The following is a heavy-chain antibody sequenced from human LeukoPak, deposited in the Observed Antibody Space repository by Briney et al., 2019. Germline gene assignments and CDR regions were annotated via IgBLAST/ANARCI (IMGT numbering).Heavy chain of an antibody. CDR2: ISSSSSYI. CDR1: GFTFSSYS. J-gene: IGHJ4*02. Sequence: PGGSLRLSCAASGFTFSSYSMNWVRQAPGKGLEWVSSISSSSSYIYYADSVKGRFTISRDNAKNSLYLQMNSLRAEDTAVYYCARSVCSGGSCYTPFDYWGQGTLVTVSS. CDR3: ARSVCSGGSCYTPFDY. V-gene: IGHV3-21*01. D-gene: IGHD2-15*01.